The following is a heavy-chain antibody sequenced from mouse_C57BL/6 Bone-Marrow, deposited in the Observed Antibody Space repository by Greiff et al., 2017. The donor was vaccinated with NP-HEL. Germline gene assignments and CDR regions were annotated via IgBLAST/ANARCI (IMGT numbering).Heavy chain of an antibody. D-gene: IGHD3-1*01. CDR3: ARARLGYYFDY. V-gene: IGHV2-2*02. CDR1: GFSLTSYG. J-gene: IGHJ2*01. Sequence: QVQLKESGPGLVQPSQSLSITCTASGFSLTSYGVHWVRQSPGKGLEWLGVIWSGGSTDYNAAFISSLSISTDNSKSQVFFKMNRLQANDAAIDYYARARLGYYFDYWGQGTTLTVSS. CDR2: IWSGGST.